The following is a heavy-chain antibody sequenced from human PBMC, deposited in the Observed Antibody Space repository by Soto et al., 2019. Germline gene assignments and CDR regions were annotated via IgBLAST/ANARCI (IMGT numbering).Heavy chain of an antibody. CDR1: GGSISSXY. V-gene: IGHV4-59*01. Sequence: QVQLQESGPGLVXXSETLSLTCTVSGGSISSXYWSWIRQPPGKGLEWIGYIYYSGSTNYNPSLKSRVTISVDTSKNQFSLKLSSVTAADTXXXXXXXXXXXSYYYYWGQGTLVTVSS. J-gene: IGHJ4*02. D-gene: IGHD1-26*01. CDR2: IYYSGST. CDR3: XXXXXXSYYYY.